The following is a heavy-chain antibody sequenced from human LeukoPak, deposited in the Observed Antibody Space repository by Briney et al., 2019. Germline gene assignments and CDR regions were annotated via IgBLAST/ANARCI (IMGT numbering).Heavy chain of an antibody. CDR2: IIPVLGTT. D-gene: IGHD3-16*01. CDR1: GGTFSSEA. V-gene: IGHV1-69*04. Sequence: GASVKVSCKTPGGTFSSEAISWVRQAPGQGLEWMGRIIPVLGTTIYAQRFQGRLTITADKSTGTAYMELSSLRDEDTAVFFCARGERSRPMSYYFDVWGQGTLVTVSS. CDR3: ARGERSRPMSYYFDV. J-gene: IGHJ4*01.